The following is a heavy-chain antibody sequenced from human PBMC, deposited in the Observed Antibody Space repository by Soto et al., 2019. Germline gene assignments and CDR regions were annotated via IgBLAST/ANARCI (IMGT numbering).Heavy chain of an antibody. Sequence: QVQVVQSGAEVEKPGASVKVSCKASGYTFTTYGLSWVRQAPGQGLEWMGWISTYNGNTNYAQKFQDSVTMTTDESTSTAYMERRSLRSDDTALYYCARDRENLVRGIVVFWGQATLVTVSS. CDR2: ISTYNGNT. D-gene: IGHD3-10*01. J-gene: IGHJ4*02. V-gene: IGHV1-18*01. CDR1: GYTFTTYG. CDR3: ARDRENLVRGIVVF.